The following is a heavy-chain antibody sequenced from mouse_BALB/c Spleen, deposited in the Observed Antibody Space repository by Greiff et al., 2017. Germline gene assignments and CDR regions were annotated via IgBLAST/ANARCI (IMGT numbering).Heavy chain of an antibody. V-gene: IGHV14-3*02. Sequence: EVQLQQSGAELVKPGASVKLSCTASGFNIKYTYMHWVKQRPEQGLEWIGRIDPANGNTKYDPKFQGKASITADTSSNTAYLQLSSLTSEDTAVYYCAPGDFAYWGQGTLVTVSA. CDR3: APGDFAY. J-gene: IGHJ3*01. CDR1: GFNIKYTY. CDR2: IDPANGNT.